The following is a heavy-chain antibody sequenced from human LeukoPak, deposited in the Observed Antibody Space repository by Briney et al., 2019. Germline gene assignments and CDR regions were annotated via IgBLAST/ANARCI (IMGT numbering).Heavy chain of an antibody. CDR1: GFTFSSYA. J-gene: IGHJ3*02. CDR3: ARDHYDSSNDAFDI. Sequence: GGSLRLSCAASGFTFSSYAMHWVRQAPGKGLEWVAVISYDGSNKYHADSVKGRFTISRDNSKNTLYLQMNSLRAEDTAVYYCARDHYDSSNDAFDIWGQGTMVTVSS. D-gene: IGHD3-22*01. V-gene: IGHV3-30*04. CDR2: ISYDGSNK.